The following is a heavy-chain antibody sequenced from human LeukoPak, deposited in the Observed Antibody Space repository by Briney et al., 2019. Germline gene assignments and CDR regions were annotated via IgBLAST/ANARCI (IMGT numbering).Heavy chain of an antibody. Sequence: SETLSLTCTVSGASISSYYWSWIRQSPGKGLEWAGYIYGSTNINPSLKSRVTMSVDTSKHQVSLRLSSVTAADTAVYYCATSTHCRGVSCFHYYYMDVWGKGTTVTVPS. CDR2: IYGST. D-gene: IGHD2-15*01. CDR3: ATSTHCRGVSCFHYYYMDV. J-gene: IGHJ6*03. V-gene: IGHV4-59*12. CDR1: GASISSYY.